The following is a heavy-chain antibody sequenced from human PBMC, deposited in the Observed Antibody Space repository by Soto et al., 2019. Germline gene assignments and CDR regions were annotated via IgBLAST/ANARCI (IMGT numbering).Heavy chain of an antibody. J-gene: IGHJ6*02. Sequence: SETLSLTCTVSGGSISRGKSYWSWMRQPQGKGVDWIGYIYYSGSTYYNLSLKSRVTISVDTSKNQFSLKLSSVTAADTAVYYCARAQRYYDSSGYRRPYGMDVWGQGTTVTVSS. CDR2: IYYSGST. V-gene: IGHV4-30-4*02. CDR3: ARAQRYYDSSGYRRPYGMDV. D-gene: IGHD3-22*01. CDR1: GGSISRGKSY.